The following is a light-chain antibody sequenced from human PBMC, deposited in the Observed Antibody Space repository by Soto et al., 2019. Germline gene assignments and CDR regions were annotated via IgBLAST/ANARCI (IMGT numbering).Light chain of an antibody. J-gene: IGLJ1*01. Sequence: QSVLTQPPSVSGAPGQRVTLSCTGSSSNIGAGYDVHWYQQLPGTAPKLLIYGNSNRPSGVPDRFSGSKSGTSASLAITGLQAEDEADYYCQSYDSSLSGYVFGIGTTLTVL. CDR3: QSYDSSLSGYV. CDR1: SSNIGAGYD. V-gene: IGLV1-40*01. CDR2: GNS.